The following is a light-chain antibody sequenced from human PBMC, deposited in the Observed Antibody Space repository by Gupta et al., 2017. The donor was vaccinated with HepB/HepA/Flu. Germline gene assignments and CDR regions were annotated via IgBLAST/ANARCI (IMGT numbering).Light chain of an antibody. CDR3: CSYISSSTRV. V-gene: IGLV2-14*03. Sequence: QSALTQPASVSGSPGQSITISCTGTSSDVGGSNYVSWYQQHPGKAPKRMMYDVSNRPSGVSNRFSGSNSGNTASLTISGLQAEDEADDYCCSYISSSTRVFGGGTKLTVL. J-gene: IGLJ2*01. CDR2: DVS. CDR1: SSDVGGSNY.